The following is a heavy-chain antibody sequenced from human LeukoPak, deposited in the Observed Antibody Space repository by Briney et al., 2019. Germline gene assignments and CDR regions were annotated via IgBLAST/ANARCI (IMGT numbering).Heavy chain of an antibody. CDR3: ASWGSDAFDI. CDR2: IIPIFGTA. CDR1: GGTFSSYA. D-gene: IGHD3-16*01. J-gene: IGHJ3*02. Sequence: GASVKVSCKASGGTFSSYAISWVRQAPGQGLEWMGGIIPIFGTANYAQKFQGRVTITADESTSTAYMELSSLRSEDTAVYYCASWGSDAFDIWGQGTMVTVSS. V-gene: IGHV1-69*13.